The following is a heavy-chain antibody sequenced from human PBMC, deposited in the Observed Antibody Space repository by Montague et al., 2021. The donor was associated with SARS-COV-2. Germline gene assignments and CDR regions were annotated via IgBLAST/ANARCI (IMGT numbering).Heavy chain of an antibody. D-gene: IGHD6-13*01. J-gene: IGHJ5*02. Sequence: PALVKPTQTLTLTCTFSGFSLSTGGMCVSWIRQPPGKALEWLALIDWDDDKYYSTSLKTRLTISKDTSKNQVVLTMTNMDPVDTATYYCARMYSSSWYEYNWFDPWGQGTLVTVSS. V-gene: IGHV2-70*01. CDR1: GFSLSTGGMC. CDR3: ARMYSSSWYEYNWFDP. CDR2: IDWDDDK.